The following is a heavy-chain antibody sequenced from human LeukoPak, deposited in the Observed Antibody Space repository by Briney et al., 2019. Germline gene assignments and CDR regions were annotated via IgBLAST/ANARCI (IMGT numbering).Heavy chain of an antibody. D-gene: IGHD6-25*01. CDR3: ATGEVASGLDY. Sequence: AAVKVSCKPSAYTFTFNYIHLQRHPPGQGLEWMGWINANSGGTNYAQKFQGRVTMAMDTSISTAYMELSRLRSDDTAVYYCATGEVASGLDYWGQGTLVTVSS. CDR2: INANSGGT. J-gene: IGHJ4*02. V-gene: IGHV1-2*02. CDR1: AYTFTFNY.